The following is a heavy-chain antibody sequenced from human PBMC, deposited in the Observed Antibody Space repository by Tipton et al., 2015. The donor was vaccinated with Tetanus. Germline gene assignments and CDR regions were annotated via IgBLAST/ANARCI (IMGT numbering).Heavy chain of an antibody. CDR3: ARDVGQKFSFVH. CDR2: IFPQFGTS. V-gene: IGHV1-69*05. CDR1: GGTFSTYA. J-gene: IGHJ4*02. D-gene: IGHD1-26*01. Sequence: QSGAEVKKPGSSVRVSCKTSGGTFSTYAVSWVRQAPGHGLEWMGGIFPQFGTSNYAPQFHGRVTLTSDTSTGTVYMELSGLRYDDTAVYYCARDVGQKFSFVHWGLGTLVTVSS.